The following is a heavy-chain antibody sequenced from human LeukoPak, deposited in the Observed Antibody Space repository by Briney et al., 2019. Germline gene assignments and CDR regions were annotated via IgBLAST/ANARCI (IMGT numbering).Heavy chain of an antibody. CDR2: IYYSGST. J-gene: IGHJ4*02. Sequence: SETLSLTCTVSGGSISSSSYYWGWIRQPPGKGLEWIGSIYYSGSTYYNPSLKSRVTISVDTSKNQFSLKLSSVTAADTAVYYSATLGYSGLNIDYWGQGTLVTVSS. V-gene: IGHV4-39*01. CDR1: GGSISSSSYY. CDR3: ATLGYSGLNIDY. D-gene: IGHD5-12*01.